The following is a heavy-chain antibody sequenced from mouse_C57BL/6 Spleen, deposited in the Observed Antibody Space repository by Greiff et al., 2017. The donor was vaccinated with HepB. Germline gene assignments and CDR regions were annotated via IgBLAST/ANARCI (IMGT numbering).Heavy chain of an antibody. V-gene: IGHV1-5*01. J-gene: IGHJ4*01. Sequence: EVQLQQSGTVLARPGASVKMSCKTSGYTFTSYWMHWVKQRPGQGLEWIGAIYPGNSDTSYNQKFKGKAKLTAVTSASTAYMELSSLTNEDSAVYYCTREGAAQATHYAMDYWGQGTSVTVSS. CDR3: TREGAAQATHYAMDY. D-gene: IGHD3-2*02. CDR1: GYTFTSYW. CDR2: IYPGNSDT.